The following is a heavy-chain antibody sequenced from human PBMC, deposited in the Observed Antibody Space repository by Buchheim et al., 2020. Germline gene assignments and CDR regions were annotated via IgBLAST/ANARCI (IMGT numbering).Heavy chain of an antibody. V-gene: IGHV3-7*01. CDR1: GFAFSGYW. CDR3: ARDKYGAVEL. CDR2: IKQDGNEK. Sequence: EVQLVESGGGLVQPGGSLRLSCAASGFAFSGYWMSWVRQAPGTGLEWVANIKQDGNEKYYVDSVKGRFTISRDNANNSLYLQINSLRAEDTAVYYCARDKYGAVELWGQGTL. J-gene: IGHJ4*02. D-gene: IGHD6-19*01.